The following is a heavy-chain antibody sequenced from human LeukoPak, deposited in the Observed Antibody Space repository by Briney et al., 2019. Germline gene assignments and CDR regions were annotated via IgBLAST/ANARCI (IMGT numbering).Heavy chain of an antibody. Sequence: KPSETLSLTCTVSGVSITTYYWSWIRQPPGKGLEWIGYIYHSGSTNYNPSLKSRVTISVDTSKNQFSLKLSSVTAADTAVYYCARESGDFWSGYSLDDWGQGALVTVSS. CDR2: IYHSGST. J-gene: IGHJ4*02. CDR3: ARESGDFWSGYSLDD. V-gene: IGHV4-59*01. CDR1: GVSITTYY. D-gene: IGHD3-3*01.